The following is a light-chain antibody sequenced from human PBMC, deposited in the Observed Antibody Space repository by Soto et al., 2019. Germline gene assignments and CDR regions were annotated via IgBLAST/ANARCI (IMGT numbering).Light chain of an antibody. V-gene: IGLV2-11*01. CDR2: DVS. J-gene: IGLJ1*01. CDR3: CSYAGSYTFV. CDR1: SSDVGGHNY. Sequence: QSVLAQPRSVSGSAGQSVTIACTGTSSDVGGHNYVSWYQQHPGKAPKLMIYDVSKRPSGVPDRFSGSKSGNTASLTISGLQAEDEADYYCCSYAGSYTFVLGNGTKV.